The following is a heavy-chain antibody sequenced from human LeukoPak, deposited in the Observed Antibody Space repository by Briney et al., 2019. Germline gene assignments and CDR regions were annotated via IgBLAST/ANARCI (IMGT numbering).Heavy chain of an antibody. J-gene: IGHJ3*02. D-gene: IGHD2-15*01. V-gene: IGHV4-59*01. CDR3: ARDKCSGGSCYSDNYDAFDI. CDR1: GGSISSYY. CDR2: IYYSGST. Sequence: SETLSLTCTVSGGSISSYYWSWIRQPPGKGLEWIGYIYYSGSTNYNPSLKSRVTISVDTSKNQFSLKLSSVTAADTAVYYCARDKCSGGSCYSDNYDAFDIWGRGTMVTVSS.